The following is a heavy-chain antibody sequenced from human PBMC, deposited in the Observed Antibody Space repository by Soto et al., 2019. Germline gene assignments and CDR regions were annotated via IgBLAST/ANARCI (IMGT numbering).Heavy chain of an antibody. CDR1: GGTFSTYT. J-gene: IGHJ5*02. V-gene: IGHV1-24*01. D-gene: IGHD3-22*01. CDR2: FDPEDGET. Sequence: ASVKVSCKASGGTFSTYTITWVRQAPGQGLEWMGGFDPEDGETIYAQKFQGRVTMTEDTSTDTAYMELSSLRSEDTAVYYCATHLYYYDSSGYYTWGQGTLVTVSS. CDR3: ATHLYYYDSSGYYT.